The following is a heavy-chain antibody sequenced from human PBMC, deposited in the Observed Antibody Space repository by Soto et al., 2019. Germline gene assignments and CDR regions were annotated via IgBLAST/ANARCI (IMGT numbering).Heavy chain of an antibody. CDR1: GGSIASSHYY. D-gene: IGHD5-18*01. CDR2: IYYSGST. J-gene: IGHJ4*02. Sequence: PSETPSLTCTVSGGSIASSHYYWSWIRQHPGKGLEWIGYIYYSGSTYYNPSLKSRVTISVDTSKNQFSLKLSSVTAADTAVYYCARSGYSYGPNPLLYWGQGTLVTVSS. V-gene: IGHV4-31*03. CDR3: ARSGYSYGPNPLLY.